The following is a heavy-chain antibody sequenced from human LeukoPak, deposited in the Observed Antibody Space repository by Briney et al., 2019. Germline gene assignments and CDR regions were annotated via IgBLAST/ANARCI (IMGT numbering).Heavy chain of an antibody. CDR2: IYPGDSDT. V-gene: IGHV5-51*01. CDR1: GYSFTSYW. J-gene: IGHJ6*02. CDR3: ARPAALHGIAAAGTYYGMDV. Sequence: GESLKISCKGSGYSFTSYWIGWVRQMPGKGLEWMGIIYPGDSDTRYSPSFQGQVTISADKSISTAYLQWSSLKASDTAMYYCARPAALHGIAAAGTYYGMDVWGQGTTVTVSS. D-gene: IGHD6-13*01.